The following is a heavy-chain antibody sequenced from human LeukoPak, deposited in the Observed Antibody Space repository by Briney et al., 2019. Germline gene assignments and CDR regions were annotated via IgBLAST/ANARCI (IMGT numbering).Heavy chain of an antibody. CDR2: IKSKTDGGTT. V-gene: IGHV3-15*01. D-gene: IGHD5-12*01. CDR1: GFTFSNAW. Sequence: GGSLRLSCAASGFTFSNAWMSWVRQAPGKGLEWVGRIKSKTDGGTTDCAAPVKGRFTISRDDSKNTLYLQMNSLKTEDTAVYYCTTAPSGYDYSIYFDYWGQGTLVTVSS. CDR3: TTAPSGYDYSIYFDY. J-gene: IGHJ4*02.